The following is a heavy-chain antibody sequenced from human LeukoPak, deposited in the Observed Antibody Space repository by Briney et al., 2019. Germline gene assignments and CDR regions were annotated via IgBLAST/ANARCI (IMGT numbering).Heavy chain of an antibody. J-gene: IGHJ4*02. Sequence: SCKASGYTFTGDYMHWVRQAPGKGLEWVAFIRYDGSNKYYADSVKGRFTISRDNSKNTLYLQMNSLRAEDTAVYYCAKENIVVVSWGQGTLVTVSS. CDR2: IRYDGSNK. V-gene: IGHV3-30*02. CDR1: GYTFTGDY. CDR3: AKENIVVVS. D-gene: IGHD2-21*01.